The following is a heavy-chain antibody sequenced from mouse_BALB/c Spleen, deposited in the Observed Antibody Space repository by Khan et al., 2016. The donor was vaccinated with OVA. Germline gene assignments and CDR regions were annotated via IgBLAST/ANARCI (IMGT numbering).Heavy chain of an antibody. Sequence: EVQLQESGGGLVKPGGSLKLSCAASGFTFSDYYMYWVRQTPEKRLEWVATISDGGSYTYYPDSVKGRFTISRDNAKNNLYLQMSSLKSEDTAMYYCARAVYGGFAYWGQGTLVTVSA. CDR1: GFTFSDYY. D-gene: IGHD1-1*02. V-gene: IGHV5-4*02. CDR3: ARAVYGGFAY. CDR2: ISDGGSYT. J-gene: IGHJ3*01.